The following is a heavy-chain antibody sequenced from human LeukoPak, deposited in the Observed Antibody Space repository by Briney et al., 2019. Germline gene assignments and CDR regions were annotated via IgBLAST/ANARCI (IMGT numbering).Heavy chain of an antibody. V-gene: IGHV3-48*02. CDR1: GFTFSSYS. J-gene: IGHJ6*02. CDR2: ISSSSSTI. D-gene: IGHD3-16*02. CDR3: ARDPPFGGVFVGFYYGMDV. Sequence: PGGSLRLSCAASGFTFSSYSMNWVRQAPGKGLEWVSYISSSSSTIYYADSVKGRFTISRDNAKNSLYLQMNSLRDEDTAVYYCARDPPFGGVFVGFYYGMDVWGQGTTVTVSS.